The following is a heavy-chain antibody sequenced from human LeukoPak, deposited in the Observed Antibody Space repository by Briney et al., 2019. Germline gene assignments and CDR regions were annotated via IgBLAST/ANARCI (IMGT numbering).Heavy chain of an antibody. CDR3: ARADMTTMTTFDY. CDR1: GGSISSSSYY. CDR2: IYYSGST. Sequence: SETLSLTCTVSGGSISSSSYYWGWIRQPPGKGLEWIGSIYYSGSTYYNPSLKSRVTMSVDTSKNQFSLKLRSVTAADTAVYYCARADMTTMTTFDYWGQGTLVTVSS. J-gene: IGHJ4*02. D-gene: IGHD4-17*01. V-gene: IGHV4-39*07.